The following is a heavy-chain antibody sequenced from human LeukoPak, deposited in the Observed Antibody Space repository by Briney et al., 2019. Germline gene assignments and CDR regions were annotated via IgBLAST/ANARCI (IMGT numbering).Heavy chain of an antibody. CDR1: GDSVSSNSAA. V-gene: IGHV6-1*01. D-gene: IGHD6-19*01. Sequence: SQTLSLTCAISGDSVSSNSAAWNWIRQSPSRGLEWLGRTYYRSKWYNDYAVSVKSRITINPDTSKNQFSLQLNSVTPEDTAVYYCARDSFSGGWSEDLGYFQHWGQGTLVTVSS. CDR2: TYYRSKWYN. CDR3: ARDSFSGGWSEDLGYFQH. J-gene: IGHJ1*01.